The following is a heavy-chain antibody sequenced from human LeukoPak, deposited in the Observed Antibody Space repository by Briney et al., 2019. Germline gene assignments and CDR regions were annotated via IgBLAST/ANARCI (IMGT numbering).Heavy chain of an antibody. V-gene: IGHV4-59*08. CDR1: GDSVGRDF. J-gene: IGHJ5*02. Sequence: SETLSLICTVSGDSVGRDFWSWIWQPPGKGLEWVGYVYSSGTTNYSPSLKSRVTISLDTSNNEVSLELSSVTAADTAVYYCARHGKTWFGEYPRPYKWFDLWGQGTLVSVSS. CDR3: ARHGKTWFGEYPRPYKWFDL. D-gene: IGHD3-10*01. CDR2: VYSSGTT.